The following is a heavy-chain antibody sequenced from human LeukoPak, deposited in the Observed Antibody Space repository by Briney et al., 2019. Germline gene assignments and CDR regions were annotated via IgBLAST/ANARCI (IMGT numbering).Heavy chain of an antibody. CDR1: GYTFTGYF. D-gene: IGHD6-13*01. Sequence: ASVKVSCKASGYTFTGYFIHWVRQAPGQGLEWMGWINPNSGGTNYAQKFQGRVTMTRDTSISTAYMELSRLRSDDTAVYYCARVAAAVNQWFDPWGQGTLVTVSS. V-gene: IGHV1-2*02. J-gene: IGHJ5*02. CDR2: INPNSGGT. CDR3: ARVAAAVNQWFDP.